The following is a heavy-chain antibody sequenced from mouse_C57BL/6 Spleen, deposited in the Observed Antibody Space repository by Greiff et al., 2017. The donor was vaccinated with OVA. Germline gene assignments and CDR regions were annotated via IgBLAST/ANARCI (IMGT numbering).Heavy chain of an antibody. D-gene: IGHD6-5*01. Sequence: EVQVVESGGDLVKPGGSLKLSCAASGFTFSSSGMSWVRQTPDKRLEWVATISSGGSYTYSPDSVKGRFTISRDNAKNTLYLQLSSLKSEDTAMYYCASSYDFYAMDYWGQGTSVTVSS. CDR3: ASSYDFYAMDY. CDR1: GFTFSSSG. J-gene: IGHJ4*01. CDR2: ISSGGSYT. V-gene: IGHV5-6*01.